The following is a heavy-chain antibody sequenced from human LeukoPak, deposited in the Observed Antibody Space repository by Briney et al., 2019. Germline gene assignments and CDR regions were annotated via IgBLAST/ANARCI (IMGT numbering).Heavy chain of an antibody. Sequence: HPGGSLRLSCAASGFTFNTYGMHWVRQPPGKGLEWVAFIRSDGSKEYYADSVKGRFSISRDKSKSTLLLQMNSLRAEDTAVYYCAKDSVLVVPGSVIASNAFDLWGQGTMVTVSS. CDR1: GFTFNTYG. V-gene: IGHV3-30*02. CDR3: AKDSVLVVPGSVIASNAFDL. D-gene: IGHD3-22*01. J-gene: IGHJ3*01. CDR2: IRSDGSKE.